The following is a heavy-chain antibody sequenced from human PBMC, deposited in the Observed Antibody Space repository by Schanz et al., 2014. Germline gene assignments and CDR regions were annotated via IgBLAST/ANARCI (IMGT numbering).Heavy chain of an antibody. J-gene: IGHJ4*02. CDR3: ARDRAGALYYFNY. CDR1: GYSFTGYF. Sequence: QVQLVQSGPAVKKPGASMKVSCLASGYSFTGYFLHWVRRAHGHGLEWMGRSHPNSGGAFSAQRFQARVTLTSATSIAPAYMEPGGLTSDDTAVYYCARDRAGALYYFNYWGQGTLLTVSS. D-gene: IGHD2-15*01. V-gene: IGHV1-2*06. CDR2: SHPNSGGA.